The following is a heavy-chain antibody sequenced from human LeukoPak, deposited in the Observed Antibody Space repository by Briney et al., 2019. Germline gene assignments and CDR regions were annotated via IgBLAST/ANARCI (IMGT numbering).Heavy chain of an antibody. J-gene: IGHJ6*03. CDR3: TRDAEQWLVRFLRYYYYMDV. D-gene: IGHD6-19*01. V-gene: IGHV3-49*03. CDR2: IRSKAYGGTT. CDR1: GFTFGDYA. Sequence: GGSLRLSCTASGFTFGDYAMSWFRQAPGKGLEWVGFIRSKAYGGTTEYAASVKGRFTISRDDSKSIAYLQMNSLKTEDTAVYYCTRDAEQWLVRFLRYYYYMDVWGKGTTVTVSS.